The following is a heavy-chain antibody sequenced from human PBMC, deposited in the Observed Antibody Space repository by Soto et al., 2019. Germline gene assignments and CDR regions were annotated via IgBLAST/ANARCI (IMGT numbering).Heavy chain of an antibody. J-gene: IGHJ6*03. CDR3: ARRARGGYYVDV. D-gene: IGHD2-15*01. CDR2: IKYDESNK. CDR1: GFTFSDFW. Sequence: EVQLVASGGALVQPGGSLRLSCAASGFTFSDFWIHWVRQTPGKGLEWVSRIKYDESNKNYADSVKGRFTISRDNAKNTVYLQMDGLRTEDTAVYHCARRARGGYYVDVWGKGTTVTVSS. V-gene: IGHV3-74*01.